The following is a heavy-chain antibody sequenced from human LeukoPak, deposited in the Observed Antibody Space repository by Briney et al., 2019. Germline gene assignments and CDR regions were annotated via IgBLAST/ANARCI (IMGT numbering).Heavy chain of an antibody. CDR3: ARGRFPGIAAAGRRCWFDP. D-gene: IGHD6-13*01. Sequence: ASVKVSCKASGYTFTNYFMHWVRQAPGQGLEWMGWMNPNSGNTGYAQKFQGRVTMTRNTSISTAYMELSSLRSEDTAVYYCARGRFPGIAAAGRRCWFDPWGQGTLVTVSS. J-gene: IGHJ5*02. CDR2: MNPNSGNT. CDR1: GYTFTNYF. V-gene: IGHV1-8*02.